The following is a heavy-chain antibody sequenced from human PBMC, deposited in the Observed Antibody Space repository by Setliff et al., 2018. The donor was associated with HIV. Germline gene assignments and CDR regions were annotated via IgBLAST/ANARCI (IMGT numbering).Heavy chain of an antibody. CDR1: GDSISSANYF. CDR3: AAATTLDY. J-gene: IGHJ4*02. V-gene: IGHV4-61*09. D-gene: IGHD1-26*01. Sequence: SETLSLTCTVSGDSISSANYFWNWIRQPAGKGLEWIGHIYTTGRTNYNPSLKSRVTISLDTSKNQFFLRLSYVTAADTAVYYCAAATTLDYWGQGTLVTVSS. CDR2: IYTTGRT.